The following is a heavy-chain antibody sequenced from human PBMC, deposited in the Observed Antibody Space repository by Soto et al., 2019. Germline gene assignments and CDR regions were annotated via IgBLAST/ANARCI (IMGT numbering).Heavy chain of an antibody. V-gene: IGHV3-33*01. Sequence: PGGSLRLSCAAAGVTCSSYGMHWVRQAPGKGLEWVAVIWYDGSNKYYADSVKGRFTISRDNSKNTLYLQMNSLRAEDTAVYYCARDLSGSSYDPYFDYWGQGTLVTVSS. J-gene: IGHJ4*02. CDR3: ARDLSGSSYDPYFDY. D-gene: IGHD5-12*01. CDR1: GVTCSSYG. CDR2: IWYDGSNK.